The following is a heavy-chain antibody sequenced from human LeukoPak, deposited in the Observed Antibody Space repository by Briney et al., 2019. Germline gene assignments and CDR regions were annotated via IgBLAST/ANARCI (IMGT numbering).Heavy chain of an antibody. V-gene: IGHV3-30*04. CDR3: ARDATMIVVAEYYFDY. J-gene: IGHJ4*02. D-gene: IGHD3-22*01. CDR2: ISYDGSNK. Sequence: PGGSLRLSCAASGFTFSSYAMHWVRQAPGKGLEWVAVISYDGSNKYYADSVKGRFTISRDNSKNTLYLQMNSLRAEDTAVYYCARDATMIVVAEYYFDYWGQGTLVTVSS. CDR1: GFTFSSYA.